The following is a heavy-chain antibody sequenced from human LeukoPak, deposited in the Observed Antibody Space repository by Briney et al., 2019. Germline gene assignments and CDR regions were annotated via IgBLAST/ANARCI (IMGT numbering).Heavy chain of an antibody. Sequence: PGRSLILSCAASGFTFDDYAMHWVRQAPGEGLEWVSGISWNSGSIGYADSVKGRFTISRDNAKNSLYLQMNSLRAEDTALYYCANKDYWGQGTLVTVSS. J-gene: IGHJ4*02. CDR2: ISWNSGSI. CDR3: ANKDY. V-gene: IGHV3-9*01. CDR1: GFTFDDYA.